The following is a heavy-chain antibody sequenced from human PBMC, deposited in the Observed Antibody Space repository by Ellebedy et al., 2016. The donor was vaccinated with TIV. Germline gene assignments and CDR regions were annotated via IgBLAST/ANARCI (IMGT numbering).Heavy chain of an antibody. CDR1: GGSISSYY. V-gene: IGHV4-59*04. J-gene: IGHJ4*02. CDR3: ASTTVTMYYFDY. CDR2: IYYSGST. Sequence: SETLSLTCTVSGGSISSYYWGWIRQPPGKGLEWIGYIYYSGSTYYNPSLKSRVTISVDTSKNQFSLKLSSVTAADTAVYYCASTTVTMYYFDYWGQGTLVTVSS. D-gene: IGHD4-17*01.